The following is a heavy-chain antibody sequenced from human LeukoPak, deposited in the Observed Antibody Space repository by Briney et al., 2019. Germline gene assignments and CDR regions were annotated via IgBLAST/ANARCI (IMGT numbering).Heavy chain of an antibody. D-gene: IGHD2-21*02. Sequence: GGSLRLSCAASGFTFSSYEMNWVRQAPGRGLEWVSYISSSGSTIYYADSVKGRFTISRDNAKNSLYLQMNSLRAEDTAVYYCARDDIVVVTATQRSTTFDYWGQGTLVTVSS. J-gene: IGHJ4*02. CDR1: GFTFSSYE. CDR2: ISSSGSTI. V-gene: IGHV3-48*03. CDR3: ARDDIVVVTATQRSTTFDY.